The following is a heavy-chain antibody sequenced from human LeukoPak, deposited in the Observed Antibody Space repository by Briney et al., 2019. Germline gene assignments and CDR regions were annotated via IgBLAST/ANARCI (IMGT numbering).Heavy chain of an antibody. V-gene: IGHV3-30*03. J-gene: IGHJ4*02. D-gene: IGHD4-11*01. Sequence: PGGSLRLSCAASGFTFSSYGMHWVRQAPGKGLEWVAVISYDGSNKYYADSVKGRFTISRDNSKNTLYLQMNSLRAEDTAVYYCARQTTVTTFDYWGQGTLATVSS. CDR1: GFTFSSYG. CDR2: ISYDGSNK. CDR3: ARQTTVTTFDY.